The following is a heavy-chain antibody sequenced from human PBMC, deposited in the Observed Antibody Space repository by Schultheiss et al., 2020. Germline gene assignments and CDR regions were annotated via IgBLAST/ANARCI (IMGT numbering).Heavy chain of an antibody. V-gene: IGHV3-23*01. D-gene: IGHD4-11*01. CDR1: GFTFSSYS. CDR2: ISGSGGST. J-gene: IGHJ4*02. Sequence: GGSLRLSCAASGFTFSSYSMNWVRQAPGKGLEWVSAISGSGGSTYYADSVKGRFTISRDNSKNTLYLQMNSLRAEDTAVYYCARDHTVTTLWVYWGQGTLVTVSS. CDR3: ARDHTVTTLWVY.